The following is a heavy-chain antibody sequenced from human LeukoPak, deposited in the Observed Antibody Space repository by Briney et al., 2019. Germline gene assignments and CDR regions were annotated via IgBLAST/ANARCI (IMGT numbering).Heavy chain of an antibody. Sequence: PGGSLRLSCAASGFTFSSYAMSWVRQAPGKGLEWVSAISGSGGSTYYADSVKGRFTISRDNSKNTLYLQMNSLRAEDTAVYYCAKDQKFYYDFWSGYSKGGPFDYWGQGTLVTVSS. CDR3: AKDQKFYYDFWSGYSKGGPFDY. V-gene: IGHV3-23*01. D-gene: IGHD3-3*01. J-gene: IGHJ4*02. CDR2: ISGSGGST. CDR1: GFTFSSYA.